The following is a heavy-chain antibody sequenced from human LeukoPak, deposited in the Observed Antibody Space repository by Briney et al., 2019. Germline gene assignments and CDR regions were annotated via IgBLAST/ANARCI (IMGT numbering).Heavy chain of an antibody. Sequence: PSETLSLTCTVSGGSISSSSYYWGWIRQPPGKGLEWIGSIYYSGSTYYNPSLKSRVTISVDTSKNQFSLKLSSVTAADTAVYYCARLGIAAAGTDYGMDVWGQGTTVTVSS. CDR2: IYYSGST. CDR1: GGSISSSSYY. J-gene: IGHJ6*02. V-gene: IGHV4-39*01. D-gene: IGHD6-13*01. CDR3: ARLGIAAAGTDYGMDV.